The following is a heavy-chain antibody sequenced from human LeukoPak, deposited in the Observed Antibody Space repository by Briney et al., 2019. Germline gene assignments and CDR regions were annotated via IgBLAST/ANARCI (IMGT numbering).Heavy chain of an antibody. V-gene: IGHV3-23*01. CDR3: AKEGEDYNNFHYYYGMDV. Sequence: GGSLRLSCAASGFTFSSYAMSWVRQAPGKGLEWVSAISGSGGSTYYADSVKGRFTISRDNSKNTLYLQMNSLRAEDTAVYYCAKEGEDYNNFHYYYGMDVWGQGTTVTVSS. D-gene: IGHD4-11*01. CDR1: GFTFSSYA. CDR2: ISGSGGST. J-gene: IGHJ6*02.